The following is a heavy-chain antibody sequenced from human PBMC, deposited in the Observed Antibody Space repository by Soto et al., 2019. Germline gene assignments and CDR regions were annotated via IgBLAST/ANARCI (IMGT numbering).Heavy chain of an antibody. CDR1: GFTFSNFA. J-gene: IGHJ4*02. D-gene: IGHD1-26*01. V-gene: IGHV3-23*01. CDR3: AKDPVFFHSGSHYYYFDN. Sequence: EVQLLESGGDLVQPGGSLRLSCVASGFTFSNFAMSWVRQAPGKGPEWVSAIGGSGGYVFYADSVRGRFTISRDDSKNTLYLQMNSLRAEDTAVYYCAKDPVFFHSGSHYYYFDNWGQGTLVTVPS. CDR2: IGGSGGYV.